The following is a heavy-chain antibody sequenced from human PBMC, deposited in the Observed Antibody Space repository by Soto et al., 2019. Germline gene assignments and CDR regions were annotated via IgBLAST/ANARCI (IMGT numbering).Heavy chain of an antibody. Sequence: QVQLVESGGDLVKPGGSLRLSCAASGFPFSDYYMSWIRQAPGKGLEWVSSIGGSSSYTNNADSVKGRFTISSDNAKNSLYLQMNSLRAEDTAVYYCARRRPTGYYNYWGQGTLVTVSA. CDR2: IGGSSSYT. J-gene: IGHJ4*02. CDR3: ARRRPTGYYNY. V-gene: IGHV3-11*05. D-gene: IGHD3-9*01. CDR1: GFPFSDYY.